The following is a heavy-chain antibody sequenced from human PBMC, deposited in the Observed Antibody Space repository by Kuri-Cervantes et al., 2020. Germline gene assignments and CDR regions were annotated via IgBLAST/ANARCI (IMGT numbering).Heavy chain of an antibody. CDR1: GFTFDDYA. V-gene: IGHV3-74*01. CDR3: ARERQRIAVNCFDP. D-gene: IGHD6-19*01. J-gene: IGHJ5*02. Sequence: GGSLRLSCAASGFTFDDYAMHWVRQAPGKGLVWVSRINSDGSSTSYADSVKGRFTISRDNAKNTLYLQMNSLRAEDTAVYYCARERQRIAVNCFDPWGQGTLVTVSS. CDR2: INSDGSST.